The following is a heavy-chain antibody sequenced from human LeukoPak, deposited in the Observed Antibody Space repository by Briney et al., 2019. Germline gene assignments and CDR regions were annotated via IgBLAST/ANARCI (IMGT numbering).Heavy chain of an antibody. V-gene: IGHV3-33*01. CDR3: ARDSVPLEATRINSSDL. CDR2: IWYDGSNK. D-gene: IGHD2-15*01. CDR1: GFTFCSYG. Sequence: SLLQISAAGGFTFCSYGWHWVRQAPGKGLEWVAVIWYDGSNKYYADSVKGRFTISRDNAKNSVYLQMNSLRADDMGVYSCARDSVPLEATRINSSDLWGERNLVTVSS. J-gene: IGHJ5*02.